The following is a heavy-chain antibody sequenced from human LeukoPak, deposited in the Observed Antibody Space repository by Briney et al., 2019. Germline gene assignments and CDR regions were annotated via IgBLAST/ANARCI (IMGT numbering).Heavy chain of an antibody. D-gene: IGHD2-2*01. Sequence: GASVKVSCKASGYTFTGYYMHWVRQAPGQGLEWMGWINPNSGGTNYAQKFQGRVTMTRDTSISTAYMELSRLRSDDTAVYYCARGSVIVVVPAAIDDPWGQGTLVTVSS. J-gene: IGHJ5*02. V-gene: IGHV1-2*02. CDR2: INPNSGGT. CDR3: ARGSVIVVVPAAIDDP. CDR1: GYTFTGYY.